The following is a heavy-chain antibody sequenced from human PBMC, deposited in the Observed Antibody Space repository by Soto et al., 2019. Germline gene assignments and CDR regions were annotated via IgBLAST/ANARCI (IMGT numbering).Heavy chain of an antibody. CDR1: LCTFSSYA. D-gene: IGHD6-19*01. CDR2: IIPIFVTA. V-gene: IGHV1-69*01. CDR3: ATVGERDIAVEGNGRFET. Sequence: WVXGSFTSSLCTFSSYAISFFLQAPGQGLEWMGGIIPIFVTANYAQKFQGRVTINADESTRTAYMELRSLRSEDTAVYYCATVGERDIAVEGNGRFETRGQATLV. J-gene: IGHJ4*02.